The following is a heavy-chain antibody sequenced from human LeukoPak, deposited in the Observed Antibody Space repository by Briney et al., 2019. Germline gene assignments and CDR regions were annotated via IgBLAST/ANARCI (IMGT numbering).Heavy chain of an antibody. CDR2: IYDSGTT. J-gene: IGHJ4*02. CDR1: GGSISYYH. V-gene: IGHV4-59*01. CDR3: ARGTEYFFDS. D-gene: IGHD3-10*01. Sequence: SQTLSLTCTVSGGSISYYHWSWIRQPPGKGLEWIGYIYDSGTTNYNPSLKNRVTISEDTAKNQFSQNLNSMTGADTAGYYCARGTEYFFDSWGQGTLVTVSS.